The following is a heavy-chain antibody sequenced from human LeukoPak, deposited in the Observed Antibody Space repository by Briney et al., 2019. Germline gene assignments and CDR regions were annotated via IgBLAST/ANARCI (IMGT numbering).Heavy chain of an antibody. Sequence: GGSLRLSCEASGFTFSNYAMTWVRQAPGKGLEWVSAISGTGGTTYYTDSVKGRFTISRDNSKNTLYLQMNGLGAEDTALYYCAFELPPNRFDPWGQGTLVTVSS. V-gene: IGHV3-23*01. CDR2: ISGTGGTT. J-gene: IGHJ5*02. CDR3: AFELPPNRFDP. CDR1: GFTFSNYA. D-gene: IGHD2-21*01.